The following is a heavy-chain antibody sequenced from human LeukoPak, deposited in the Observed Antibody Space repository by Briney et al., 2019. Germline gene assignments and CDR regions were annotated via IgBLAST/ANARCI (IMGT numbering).Heavy chain of an antibody. V-gene: IGHV4-61*01. CDR1: GGSVSSGSYY. CDR3: ARIDIVVV. CDR2: IYYSGST. J-gene: IGHJ6*04. D-gene: IGHD2-15*01. Sequence: SETLSLTCTVSGGSVSSGSYYWSWIRQPPGKGLEWIGYIYYSGSTNYNPSLRSQVAISVDTSKNQFSLKLSSVTAADTAVYYCARIDIVVVWGKGTTVTVSS.